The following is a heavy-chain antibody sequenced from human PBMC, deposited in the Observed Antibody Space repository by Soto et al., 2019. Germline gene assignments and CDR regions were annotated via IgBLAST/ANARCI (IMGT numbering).Heavy chain of an antibody. V-gene: IGHV5-51*01. CDR1: GYSFTSYW. J-gene: IGHJ2*01. CDR2: IYPGDSDT. CDR3: ARPSTKTTVVRGYFDL. Sequence: EVQLVQSGAEVKKPGESLKISCKGSGYSFTSYWIGWVRQMPGKGLEWLGIIYPGDSDTGYSPSFQGQVTISAAKSTRTAYLQFSSLRSSHTAMYYCARPSTKTTVVRGYFDLWGRGTLVTVS. D-gene: IGHD4-17*01.